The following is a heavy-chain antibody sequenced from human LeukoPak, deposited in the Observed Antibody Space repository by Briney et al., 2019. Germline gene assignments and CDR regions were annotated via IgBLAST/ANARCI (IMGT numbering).Heavy chain of an antibody. J-gene: IGHJ4*02. V-gene: IGHV1-18*01. CDR3: ARGHIVVVPAAIPFDY. CDR1: GYTFTSYG. CDR2: ISAYNGNT. D-gene: IGHD2-2*02. Sequence: ASVKVSCKASGYTFTSYGISWVRQAPGQGLEWMGWISAYNGNTNYAQKLQGRVTMTTDTSTSTAYMELRSLRSDDTAVYYCARGHIVVVPAAIPFDYWGQGTLVTVSS.